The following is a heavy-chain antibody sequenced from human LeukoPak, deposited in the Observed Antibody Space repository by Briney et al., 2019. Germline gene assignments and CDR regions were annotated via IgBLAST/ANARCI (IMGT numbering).Heavy chain of an antibody. CDR2: ISGSGGST. CDR1: GFTFSSYA. J-gene: IGHJ4*02. Sequence: GGSLRLSCAASGFTFSSYAMSRVRQAPGKGLEWVSAISGSGGSTYYADSVKGRFTISRDNSKNTLYLQMNSLRAEDTAVYYCAKDLERYSSSWCFDYWGQGTLVTVSS. V-gene: IGHV3-23*01. D-gene: IGHD6-13*01. CDR3: AKDLERYSSSWCFDY.